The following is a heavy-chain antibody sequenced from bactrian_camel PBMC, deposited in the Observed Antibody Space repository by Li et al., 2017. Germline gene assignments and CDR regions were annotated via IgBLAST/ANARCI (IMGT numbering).Heavy chain of an antibody. CDR1: GFTLERDD. D-gene: IGHD1*01. Sequence: HVQLVESGGGSVQAGGSLRLSCTASGFTLERDDVGWFRQAPGKECELVSSIESDGTTVYSDSAKGRFAISRDSNKKTVFLQMNSLKPEDTAVYYCASVGSRFRLVSRCSRGYKDSRFLERWGQGTQVT. V-gene: IGHV3S60*01. CDR2: IESDGTT. J-gene: IGHJ4*01. CDR3: ASVGSRFRLVSRCSRGYKDSRFLER.